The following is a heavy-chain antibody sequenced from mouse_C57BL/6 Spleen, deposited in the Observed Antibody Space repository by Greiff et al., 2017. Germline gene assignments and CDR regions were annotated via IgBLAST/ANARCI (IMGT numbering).Heavy chain of an antibody. CDR3: ARASYYSNYVGAMDY. J-gene: IGHJ4*01. CDR1: GYTFTSYW. V-gene: IGHV1-64*01. Sequence: QVQLQQPGAELVKPGASVKLSCKASGYTFTSYWMHWVKQRPGQGLEWIGMIHPNSGSTNYNEKFKSKATLTVDKSSSTAYMQLSSLTSEDSAVYYCARASYYSNYVGAMDYWGQGTSVTVSS. D-gene: IGHD2-5*01. CDR2: IHPNSGST.